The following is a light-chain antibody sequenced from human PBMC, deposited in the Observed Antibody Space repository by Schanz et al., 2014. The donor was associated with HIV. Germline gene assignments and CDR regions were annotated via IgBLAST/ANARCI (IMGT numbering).Light chain of an antibody. J-gene: IGKJ4*01. Sequence: DIQMTQSPSTLSASVGDRVTITCRASQNIGKWLTWYQQKPGKAPNLLIYQASTLKTGVPSRFSGSGSGTDYTLTINSLQTEDFATYYCQQSHSTLTFGGGTKVEIK. CDR3: QQSHSTLT. CDR1: QNIGKW. CDR2: QAS. V-gene: IGKV1-5*03.